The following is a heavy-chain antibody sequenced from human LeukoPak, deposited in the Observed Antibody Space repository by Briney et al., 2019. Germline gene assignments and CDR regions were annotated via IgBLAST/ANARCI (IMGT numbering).Heavy chain of an antibody. CDR3: ARDRDGRWYFDR. V-gene: IGHV4-59*01. D-gene: IGHD3-10*01. Sequence: ASETLSLTCTVSGGSISTYYWSWIRQPPGKGLEWNAYIDYRGSTTYNPSLRSRVTISVDKSQNQYSLRLKSVTAADTATYYCARDRDGRWYFDRWGRGTRVVVSS. CDR2: IDYRGST. J-gene: IGHJ2*01. CDR1: GGSISTYY.